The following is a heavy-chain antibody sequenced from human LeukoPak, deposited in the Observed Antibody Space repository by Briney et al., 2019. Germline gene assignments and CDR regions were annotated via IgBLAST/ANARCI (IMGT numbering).Heavy chain of an antibody. Sequence: SETLSLTCTVSGGSISSNYWSWIRQPPGMGLEWIGFFHSSGSTNYNPSLKSRVTMSGDTSKNQFSLKLSSVTAADTAVYYCARGSGLGQPYYFDYWGQGTLVTVSS. V-gene: IGHV4-59*01. J-gene: IGHJ4*02. CDR3: ARGSGLGQPYYFDY. CDR1: GGSISSNY. D-gene: IGHD3-3*01. CDR2: FHSSGST.